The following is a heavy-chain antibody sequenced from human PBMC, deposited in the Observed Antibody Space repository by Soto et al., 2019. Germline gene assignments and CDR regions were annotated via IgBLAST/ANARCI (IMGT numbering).Heavy chain of an antibody. CDR1: GFTFSSYG. CDR3: ARDWEITFGGVIVKYWYFDL. V-gene: IGHV3-33*01. CDR2: IWYDGSNK. D-gene: IGHD3-16*02. Sequence: QVQLVESGGGVVQPGRSLRLSCAASGFTFSSYGMHWVRQAPGKGLEWVAVIWYDGSNKYYADSVKGRFTISRDNSKNTLYLQMNSLRAEDTAVYYCARDWEITFGGVIVKYWYFDLWGRGTLVTVSS. J-gene: IGHJ2*01.